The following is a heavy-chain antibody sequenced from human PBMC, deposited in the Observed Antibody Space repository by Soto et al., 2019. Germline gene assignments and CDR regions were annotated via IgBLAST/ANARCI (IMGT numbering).Heavy chain of an antibody. Sequence: QVQLQQWGAGLLKPSETLSLTCAVYGGSFSGYYWSWIRQPPGKGLEWIGEINDSGSTNYNTSLKSRVTISLDTSKNQFSLRLSSVTAADTAVYYCARGFPLDGSVYHLDYWGQGPLVTVSS. V-gene: IGHV4-34*01. CDR2: INDSGST. J-gene: IGHJ4*02. CDR3: ARGFPLDGSVYHLDY. CDR1: GGSFSGYY. D-gene: IGHD3-22*01.